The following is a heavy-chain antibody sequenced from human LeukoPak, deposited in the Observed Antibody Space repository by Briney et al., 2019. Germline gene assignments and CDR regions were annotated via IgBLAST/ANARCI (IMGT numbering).Heavy chain of an antibody. D-gene: IGHD6-19*01. Sequence: PGRSLRLSCAASGFTFSSYGMHWVRQAPGRGLEWVAVISYDGSNKYYADSVKGRFTISRDNSKNTLYLQMNSLRAEDTAVYYCAKDDSSGRSIYFDYWGQGTLVTVSS. CDR2: ISYDGSNK. J-gene: IGHJ4*02. CDR3: AKDDSSGRSIYFDY. V-gene: IGHV3-30*18. CDR1: GFTFSSYG.